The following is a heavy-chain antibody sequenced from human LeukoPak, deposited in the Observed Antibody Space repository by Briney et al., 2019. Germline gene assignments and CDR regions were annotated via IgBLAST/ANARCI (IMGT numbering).Heavy chain of an antibody. J-gene: IGHJ4*02. CDR3: ARDSSANYFDY. CDR1: GGSFSGYY. V-gene: IGHV4-34*01. CDR2: IHHSGST. D-gene: IGHD1-26*01. Sequence: SETLSLTCAGYGGSFSGYYWTWIRQPPGRGLEWIGEIHHSGSTNYNPSLKSRVTISVDTSRNQFSLKLSSVTAADTAVYYCARDSSANYFDYWGQGTLVTVSS.